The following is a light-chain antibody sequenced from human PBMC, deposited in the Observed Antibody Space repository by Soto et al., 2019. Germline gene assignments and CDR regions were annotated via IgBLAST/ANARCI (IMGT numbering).Light chain of an antibody. CDR1: SSNIGNNY. CDR2: SNK. Sequence: HSVLTQPPSASGTPGQRVTISCSGSSSNIGNNYVYWYQHLPGTAPELLIYSNKQRPSGVPGRFSASKSGSSASMAIGVLRSEDDAYYYWAAGDDSVHMVFGGGTKLTVL. CDR3: AAGDDSVHMV. J-gene: IGLJ2*01. V-gene: IGLV1-47*02.